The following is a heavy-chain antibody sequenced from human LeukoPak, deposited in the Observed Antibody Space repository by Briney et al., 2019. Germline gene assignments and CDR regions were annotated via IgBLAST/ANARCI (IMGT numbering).Heavy chain of an antibody. D-gene: IGHD3-10*01. V-gene: IGHV4-31*03. CDR1: GGSISSGGYY. Sequence: SETLSLTCTVPGGSISSGGYYWSWIRQHPGKGLEWIGYIYYSGSTYYNPSLKSRVTISVDTSKNQFSLKLSSVTAADTAVYYCARDTYGEYYYYYGMDVWGQGTTVTVSS. J-gene: IGHJ6*02. CDR3: ARDTYGEYYYYYGMDV. CDR2: IYYSGST.